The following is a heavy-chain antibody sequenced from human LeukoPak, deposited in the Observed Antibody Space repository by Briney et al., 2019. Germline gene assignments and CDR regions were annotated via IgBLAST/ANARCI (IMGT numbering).Heavy chain of an antibody. CDR1: GFTVSSNS. V-gene: IGHV3-21*01. D-gene: IGHD3-16*01. Sequence: GGSLRLSCTVSGFTVSSNSMSWVRQAPGKGLEWVSSISSSSSYIYYADSVKGRFTISRDNAKNSLYLQMNSLRAEDTAVYYCARIPTGGGGDSGLYWGQGTLVTVSS. J-gene: IGHJ4*02. CDR2: ISSSSSYI. CDR3: ARIPTGGGGDSGLY.